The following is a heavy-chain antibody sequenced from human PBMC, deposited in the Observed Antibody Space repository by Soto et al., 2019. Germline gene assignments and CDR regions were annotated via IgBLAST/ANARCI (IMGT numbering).Heavy chain of an antibody. V-gene: IGHV3-23*01. CDR2: ISGSGGST. CDR3: AKSMEELWFRGSGGMDV. CDR1: GFTFSSYA. J-gene: IGHJ6*02. Sequence: EVQLLESGGGLVQPGGSLRLSCAASGFTFSSYAMSWVRQAPGKGLEWVSAISGSGGSTYYADSVKGRFTISRDNSKNTLYLQMNSLRAEDTAVYYCAKSMEELWFRGSGGMDVRGQGTTVTVSS. D-gene: IGHD5-18*01.